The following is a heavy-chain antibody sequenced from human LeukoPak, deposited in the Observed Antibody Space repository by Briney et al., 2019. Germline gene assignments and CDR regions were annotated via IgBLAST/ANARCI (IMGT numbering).Heavy chain of an antibody. Sequence: SQTLSLTCTVSGGSISSYYCSWVRQPPGKGLEWIGYIYYSGSTNYNPSLKSRVTISVDTSKNQFSLKLSSVPAADTAVYYCARHSRRSRSYHAFDIWGQGTMVTVSS. CDR1: GGSISSYY. J-gene: IGHJ3*02. V-gene: IGHV4-59*08. CDR2: IYYSGST. D-gene: IGHD1-26*01. CDR3: ARHSRRSRSYHAFDI.